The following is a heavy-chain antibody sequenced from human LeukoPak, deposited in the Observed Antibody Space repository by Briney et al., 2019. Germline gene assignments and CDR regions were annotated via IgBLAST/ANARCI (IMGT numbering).Heavy chain of an antibody. CDR3: ARAAAQRGPRNWFDP. D-gene: IGHD6-13*01. CDR1: GFTVSSNY. Sequence: PGGSLRLSCAASGFTVSSNYMSWVRQAPGKGLEWVSVIYSGGSTYYADSVKGRFTISRDNAKNSLYLQMNSPRAEDTAVYYCARAAAQRGPRNWFDPWGQGTLVTVSS. V-gene: IGHV3-53*01. J-gene: IGHJ5*02. CDR2: IYSGGST.